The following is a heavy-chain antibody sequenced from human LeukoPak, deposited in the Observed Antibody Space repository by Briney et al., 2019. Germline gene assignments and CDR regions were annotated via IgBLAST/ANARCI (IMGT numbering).Heavy chain of an antibody. CDR1: GGSFSGYY. CDR3: ARGKTIGYSSSWYGRGVFDI. D-gene: IGHD6-13*01. J-gene: IGHJ3*02. Sequence: KPSETLSLTCAVYGGSFSGYYWSWIRQPPGKGLEWIGEINHSGSTHYNPPLKSRVTISVDTSKNQFSLKLSSVTAADAAVYYCARGKTIGYSSSWYGRGVFDIWGQGTMVTVSS. CDR2: INHSGST. V-gene: IGHV4-34*01.